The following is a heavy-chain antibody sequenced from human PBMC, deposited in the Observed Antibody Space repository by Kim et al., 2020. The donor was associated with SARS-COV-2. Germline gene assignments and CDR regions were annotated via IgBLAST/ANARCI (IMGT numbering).Heavy chain of an antibody. CDR2: IYYSGST. J-gene: IGHJ5*02. CDR3: ARQEDFYPVDP. CDR1: GGSISSSSYY. Sequence: SETLSLTCTVSGGSISSSSYYWGWIRQPPGKGLEWIGSIYYSGSTYYNPSLKSRVTISVDTSKNQFSLKLSSVTAADTAVYYCARQEDFYPVDPWGQGTLVTVSS. V-gene: IGHV4-39*01.